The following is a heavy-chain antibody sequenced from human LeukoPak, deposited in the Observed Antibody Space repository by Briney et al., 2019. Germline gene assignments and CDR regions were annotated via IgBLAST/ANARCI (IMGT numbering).Heavy chain of an antibody. CDR3: ARGLSVDAFDI. CDR2: IYTSGST. D-gene: IGHD6-19*01. J-gene: IGHJ3*02. V-gene: IGHV4-4*07. Sequence: EWIGRIYTSGSTNYTPSLKSRVTMSVDTSENQFSLKLSSVTAADTAVYYCARGLSVDAFDIWGQGTMVTVSS.